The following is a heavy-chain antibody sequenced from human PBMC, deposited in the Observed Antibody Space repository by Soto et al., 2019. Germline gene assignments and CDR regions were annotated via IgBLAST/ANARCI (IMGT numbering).Heavy chain of an antibody. CDR1: GFTVSSNY. CDR2: IYSGDTT. Sequence: EVQLVESGGGLIQPGGSLRLSCAASGFTVSSNYMSWVRQAPGKGLEWVSVIYSGDTTYYADSVKGRFTICRDHSKNTLYLQMNSLRAEDTAVYYCARDLRTLYGMDGWGQGTTVTVSS. CDR3: ARDLRTLYGMDG. J-gene: IGHJ6*02. V-gene: IGHV3-53*01.